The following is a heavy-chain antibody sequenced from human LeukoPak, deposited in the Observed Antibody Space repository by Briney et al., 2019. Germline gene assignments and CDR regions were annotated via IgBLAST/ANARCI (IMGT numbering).Heavy chain of an antibody. V-gene: IGHV3-30*03. CDR3: ARDTSAGTWYYFDY. CDR1: GFTFSSYG. CDR2: ISYDGSNK. D-gene: IGHD6-13*01. J-gene: IGHJ4*02. Sequence: GGSLRLSCAASGFTFSSYGMHWVRQAPGKGLEWVAVISYDGSNKYYADSVKGRFTISRDNAKNSLYLQMNSLRAEDTAVYYCARDTSAGTWYYFDYWGQGTLVTVSS.